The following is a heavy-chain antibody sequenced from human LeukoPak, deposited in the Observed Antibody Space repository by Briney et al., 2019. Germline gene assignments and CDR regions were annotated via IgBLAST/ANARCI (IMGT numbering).Heavy chain of an antibody. Sequence: SQTLSLTCTVSGGSISSGGYYWSWIRQHQGKGLEWIGYIYYSGSTYYNPSLKSRVTISVDTSKNQFSLKLSSVTAADTAVYYCARDPGGGFYYFDYWGQGTLVTVSS. CDR2: IYYSGST. V-gene: IGHV4-31*03. D-gene: IGHD3-10*01. J-gene: IGHJ4*02. CDR1: GGSISSGGYY. CDR3: ARDPGGGFYYFDY.